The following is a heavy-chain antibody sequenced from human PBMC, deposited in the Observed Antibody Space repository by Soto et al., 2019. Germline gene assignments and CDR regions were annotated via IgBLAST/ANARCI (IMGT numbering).Heavy chain of an antibody. V-gene: IGHV3-48*01. Sequence: HPGGSLRLSCAASGFTFSSYSMNWVRQAPGKGLEWVSYISSSSSTIYYADSVKGRFTISRDNAKNSLYLQMNSLRAEDTAVYYCARGAPPSSGYYYYMDVWGKGTTVTVSS. CDR3: ARGAPPSSGYYYYMDV. J-gene: IGHJ6*03. D-gene: IGHD3-10*01. CDR2: ISSSSSTI. CDR1: GFTFSSYS.